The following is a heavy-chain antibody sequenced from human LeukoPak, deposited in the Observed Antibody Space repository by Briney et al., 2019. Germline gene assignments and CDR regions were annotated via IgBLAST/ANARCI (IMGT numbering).Heavy chain of an antibody. CDR1: GFTFSQFW. D-gene: IGHD6-13*01. Sequence: GGSLRLSCAASGFTFSQFWMSWVRHAPGRGLEWVANINQEGSENYYVDSVRGRFTISRDNAKNSLSLQMDSLRAEDTALYYCARAASAGTVDYWGQGTLVTVSS. J-gene: IGHJ4*02. V-gene: IGHV3-7*01. CDR3: ARAASAGTVDY. CDR2: INQEGSEN.